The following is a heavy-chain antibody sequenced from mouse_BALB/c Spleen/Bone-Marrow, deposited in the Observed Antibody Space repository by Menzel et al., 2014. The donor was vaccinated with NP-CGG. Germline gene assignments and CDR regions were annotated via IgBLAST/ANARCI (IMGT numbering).Heavy chain of an antibody. CDR3: ARDDYDDQYYFDY. V-gene: IGHV5-6-5*01. CDR2: ISSGGST. J-gene: IGHJ2*01. D-gene: IGHD2-4*01. CDR1: GFTFSSYA. Sequence: EVKLVESGGGLVKPGGSLKLSCAASGFTFSSYAMSWVRQTPEKRLEGVASISSGGSTYYPDSVKGRFTISRDNARNILYLQMSSLRSEDTAMYYCARDDYDDQYYFDYWGQGTTLTVSS.